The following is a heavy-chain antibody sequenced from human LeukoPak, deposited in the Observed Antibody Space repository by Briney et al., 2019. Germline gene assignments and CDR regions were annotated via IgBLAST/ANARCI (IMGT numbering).Heavy chain of an antibody. D-gene: IGHD3-3*01. CDR1: GGSISSYY. CDR2: IYYSGST. Sequence: SETLSLTCTVSGGSISSYYWSWIRQPPGKGLEWIGYIYYSGSTNYNPSLKSRVTISVDTSKNQFSLKLSSVTAADTAVYYCARYALYYDFWSGYNWFDPWGQGTLVTVSS. V-gene: IGHV4-59*01. CDR3: ARYALYYDFWSGYNWFDP. J-gene: IGHJ5*02.